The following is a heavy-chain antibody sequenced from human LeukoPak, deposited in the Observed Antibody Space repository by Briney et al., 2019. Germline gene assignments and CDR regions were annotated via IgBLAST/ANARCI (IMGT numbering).Heavy chain of an antibody. Sequence: GESLKISCKGSGDSFTSYWIGWVRQMPGKGLEWMGIIYPGDSDTRYSPSLQGQVTISADKSISTAYLQWSSLKASDTAMYYYARRRVVANIDNFDYWGQGTLVTVSS. CDR2: IYPGDSDT. CDR3: ARRRVVANIDNFDY. D-gene: IGHD5-12*01. CDR1: GDSFTSYW. J-gene: IGHJ4*02. V-gene: IGHV5-51*01.